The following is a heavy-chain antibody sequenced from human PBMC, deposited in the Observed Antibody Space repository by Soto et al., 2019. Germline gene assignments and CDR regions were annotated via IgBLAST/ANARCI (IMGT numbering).Heavy chain of an antibody. CDR3: ARYCSGGSCYPGDAFDI. CDR1: GYTFTSYG. V-gene: IGHV1-18*01. Sequence: GASVKVSCKASGYTFTSYGITRVRQAPGQGLEWMGGIIPYTGNANYAQKLQGRVTMTADTSTSTAYMELSSLRSEDTAVYYCARYCSGGSCYPGDAFDIWGQGTMVTVSS. CDR2: IIPYTGNA. J-gene: IGHJ3*02. D-gene: IGHD2-15*01.